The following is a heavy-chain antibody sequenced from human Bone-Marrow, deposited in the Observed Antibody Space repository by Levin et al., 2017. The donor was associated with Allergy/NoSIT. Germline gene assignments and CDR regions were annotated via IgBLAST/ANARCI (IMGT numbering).Heavy chain of an antibody. CDR1: GFTFSSYG. J-gene: IGHJ5*02. V-gene: IGHV3-33*06. CDR3: AKCGAQYSSGWGNNWFDP. D-gene: IGHD6-19*01. CDR2: IWYDGSNK. Sequence: GESLKISCAASGFTFSSYGMHWVRQAPGKGLEWVAVIWYDGSNKYYADSVKGRFTISRDNSKNTLYLQMNSLRAEDTAVYYCAKCGAQYSSGWGNNWFDPWGQGTLVTVSS.